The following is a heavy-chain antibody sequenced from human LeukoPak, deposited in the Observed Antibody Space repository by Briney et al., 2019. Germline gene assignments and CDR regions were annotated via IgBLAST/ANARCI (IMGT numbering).Heavy chain of an antibody. CDR1: GFTFSSYE. CDR2: ISSSGSTK. Sequence: PGGSLRLSCAASGFTFSSYEMNWVRQAPGKGLEWVSYISSSGSTKYYADSVKGRFTISRDNAKNSLYVQMNSLRVEDTALYYCARDLHYYVAMDVWGQGTTVTVSS. V-gene: IGHV3-48*03. D-gene: IGHD3-10*02. J-gene: IGHJ6*02. CDR3: ARDLHYYVAMDV.